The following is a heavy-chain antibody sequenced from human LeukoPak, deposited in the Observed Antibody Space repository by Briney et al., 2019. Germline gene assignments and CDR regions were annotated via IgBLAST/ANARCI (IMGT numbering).Heavy chain of an antibody. J-gene: IGHJ4*02. CDR2: IYWNDDK. CDR3: AHRPQEWQQLAHYEF. V-gene: IGHV2-5*01. Sequence: SGPTLLNPPQTLTLTCTFSGFSLSTTGVGVGWIRQPPGKALEWLALIYWNDDKRYSPSLKTRLTVTKDTSKNQVVLTMTNMDPVDTATYYCAHRPQEWQQLAHYEFWGQGTLVTVSS. CDR1: GFSLSTTGVG. D-gene: IGHD6-13*01.